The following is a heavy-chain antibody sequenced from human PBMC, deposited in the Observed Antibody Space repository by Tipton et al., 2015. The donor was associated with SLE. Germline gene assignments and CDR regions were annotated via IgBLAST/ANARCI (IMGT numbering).Heavy chain of an antibody. Sequence: TLSLTCTVSGGSISSYYWSWIRQPPGKGLEWIGYIYYSGSTNYNPSLKSRVTISVDTSKNQFSLKLGSVTAADTAVYYCARGAHSNYPDYWGQGTLVTVSS. CDR2: IYYSGST. CDR1: GGSISSYY. CDR3: ARGAHSNYPDY. V-gene: IGHV4-59*01. D-gene: IGHD4-11*01. J-gene: IGHJ4*02.